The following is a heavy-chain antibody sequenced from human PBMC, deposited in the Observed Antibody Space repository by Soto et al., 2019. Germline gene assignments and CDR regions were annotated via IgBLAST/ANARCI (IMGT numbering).Heavy chain of an antibody. Sequence: TSQTLSLTCAVSGVSISSTSWWSWGRQPPGKGLEWIGEIYHHGSTNYNPALEGRVTISVDTSKNQFSLKLSSVTAADTAVYYCASGEARYSSGCLGYWGQGTLVTVSS. V-gene: IGHV4-4*02. J-gene: IGHJ4*02. D-gene: IGHD6-19*01. CDR1: GVSISSTSW. CDR2: IYHHGST. CDR3: ASGEARYSSGCLGY.